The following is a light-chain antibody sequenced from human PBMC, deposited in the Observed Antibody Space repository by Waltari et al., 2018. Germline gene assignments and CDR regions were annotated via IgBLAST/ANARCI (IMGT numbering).Light chain of an antibody. CDR1: QSVSRD. CDR2: DAS. J-gene: IGKJ1*01. V-gene: IGKV3-11*01. Sequence: EIVLTQSPATLSLSPGERASLSCRASQSVSRDLAWYRQKPGQAPRLLIFDASIRATGTPARFSGSGSGTDFTLTISSLDSEDFAIYYCQQYYTIPRTFGQGTRVEIK. CDR3: QQYYTIPRT.